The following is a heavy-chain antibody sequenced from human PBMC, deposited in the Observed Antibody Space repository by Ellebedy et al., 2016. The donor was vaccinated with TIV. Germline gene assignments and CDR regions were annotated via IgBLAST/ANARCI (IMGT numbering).Heavy chain of an antibody. CDR3: ARSPPFGH. J-gene: IGHJ4*02. Sequence: GESLKISXAASGFTFSSYAMSWVRQAPGKGLEWVSAISGSGGSTYYADSVKGRFTISRDNSKNTLYLQMNSLRAEDTAVYYCARSPPFGHWGQGTLVTVSS. D-gene: IGHD3-10*01. V-gene: IGHV3-23*01. CDR2: ISGSGGST. CDR1: GFTFSSYA.